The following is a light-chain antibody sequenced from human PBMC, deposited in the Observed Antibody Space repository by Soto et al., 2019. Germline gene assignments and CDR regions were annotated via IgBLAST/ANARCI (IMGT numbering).Light chain of an antibody. Sequence: SVLTQPSSVYGSPGQWITITCTGTSSDVGGYNYVSWYQHHPGKAPKLMIFDVSNRPSGVSNRFSGSKSGNTASLTISGLQPEDEADYYCSSYTTSNTRQIVFGTGTKVTVL. CDR2: DVS. J-gene: IGLJ1*01. V-gene: IGLV2-14*03. CDR3: SSYTTSNTRQIV. CDR1: SSDVGGYNY.